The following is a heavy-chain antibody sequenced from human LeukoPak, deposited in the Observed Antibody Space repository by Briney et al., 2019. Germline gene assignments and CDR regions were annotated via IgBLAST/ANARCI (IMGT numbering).Heavy chain of an antibody. Sequence: GGSLRLSCAASGFTFSSYSLNWVRQAPGKGLEGVSSITTSSSYIYYADSVKGRFTISRDNAKNSLYLRMNSLRAEDTAVYYCARDLGGYSYGSHFDYWGQGTLVTVSS. V-gene: IGHV3-21*01. CDR3: ARDLGGYSYGSHFDY. D-gene: IGHD5-18*01. J-gene: IGHJ4*02. CDR2: ITTSSSYI. CDR1: GFTFSSYS.